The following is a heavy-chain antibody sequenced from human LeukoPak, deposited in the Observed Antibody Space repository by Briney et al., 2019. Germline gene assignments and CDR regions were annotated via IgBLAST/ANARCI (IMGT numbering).Heavy chain of an antibody. CDR1: GGTFSSYA. CDR2: SNPIFGTA. J-gene: IGHJ4*02. Sequence: SSVKVSCKPSGGTFSSYAISWVRQAPGQGLEWMGGSNPIFGTANYAQKFQGRVTITADESTSTAYMDLTSLTSDDTVVYYCARVIFYYVNSGSLDWGQGTLVTVSS. D-gene: IGHD3-22*01. CDR3: ARVIFYYVNSGSLD. V-gene: IGHV1-69*13.